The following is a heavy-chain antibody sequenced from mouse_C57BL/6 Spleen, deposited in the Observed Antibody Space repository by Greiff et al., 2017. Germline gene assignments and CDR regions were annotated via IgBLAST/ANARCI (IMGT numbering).Heavy chain of an antibody. D-gene: IGHD1-1*01. CDR1: GFTFSSYA. CDR2: ISDGGSYT. J-gene: IGHJ1*03. V-gene: IGHV5-4*01. CDR3: AREGGSSYWYFDV. Sequence: EVKLVESGGGLVKPGGSLKLSCAASGFTFSSYAMSWVRQTPEKRLEWVATISDGGSYTYYPDNVKGRFTISRDNAKHNLYLQMSHLKSEDTAMYYCAREGGSSYWYFDVWGTGTTVTVSS.